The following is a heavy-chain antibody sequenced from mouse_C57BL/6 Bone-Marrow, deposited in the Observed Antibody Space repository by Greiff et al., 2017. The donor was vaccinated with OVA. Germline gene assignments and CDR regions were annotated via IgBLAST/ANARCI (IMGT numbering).Heavy chain of an antibody. CDR2: ISDGGSYT. J-gene: IGHJ4*01. CDR3: ARDRTGDYYAMDY. D-gene: IGHD4-1*01. Sequence: EVKLVESGGGLVKPGGSLKLSCAASGFTFSSYAMSWVRQTPEKRLEWVATISDGGSYTYYPDNVKGRFTISRDNAKNNLYLQMSHLKSEDTAMYYCARDRTGDYYAMDYWGQGTSVTVSS. CDR1: GFTFSSYA. V-gene: IGHV5-4*01.